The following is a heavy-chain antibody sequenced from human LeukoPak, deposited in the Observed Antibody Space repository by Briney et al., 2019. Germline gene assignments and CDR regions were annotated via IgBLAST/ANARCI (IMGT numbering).Heavy chain of an antibody. CDR3: AKITAAGSFDY. J-gene: IGHJ4*02. V-gene: IGHV4-59*08. CDR1: GGSISSYY. D-gene: IGHD6-13*01. CDR2: IYYSGST. Sequence: VRPSETLSLTCTVSGGSISSYYWSWIRQPPGKGLEWIGYIYYSGSTNYNPSLKSRVTISVDTSKNQFSLKLSSVTAADTAVYYCAKITAAGSFDYWGQGTLVTVSS.